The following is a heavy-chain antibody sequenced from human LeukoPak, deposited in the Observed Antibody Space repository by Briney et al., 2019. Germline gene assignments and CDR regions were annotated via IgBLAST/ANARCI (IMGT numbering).Heavy chain of an antibody. Sequence: GGSLRLSCAASGFTFSSYWMGWVRQAPGKGLEWLANINQDGSEKFYVDSVKGRFTISRDNAENSLYLQMNSLRAEDTAVYYCARGSGSQTANSYYYYGMDVWGQGTTVTVSS. CDR3: ARGSGSQTANSYYYYGMDV. D-gene: IGHD1-26*01. J-gene: IGHJ6*02. V-gene: IGHV3-7*04. CDR2: INQDGSEK. CDR1: GFTFSSYW.